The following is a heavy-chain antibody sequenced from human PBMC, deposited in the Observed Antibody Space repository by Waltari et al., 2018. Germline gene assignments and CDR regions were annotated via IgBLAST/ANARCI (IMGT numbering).Heavy chain of an antibody. CDR1: GYTLTELS. Sequence: QVQLVQSGAEVKKPGASVKVSCKVSGYTLTELSMHWVRPAPGQGLEWMGGFDPEDGETIYAQKFQGRVTMTEDTSTDTAYMELSSLRSEDTAVYYCATPYYYDSSGYHPRAFDIWGQGTMVTVSS. CDR3: ATPYYYDSSGYHPRAFDI. CDR2: FDPEDGET. D-gene: IGHD3-22*01. J-gene: IGHJ3*02. V-gene: IGHV1-24*01.